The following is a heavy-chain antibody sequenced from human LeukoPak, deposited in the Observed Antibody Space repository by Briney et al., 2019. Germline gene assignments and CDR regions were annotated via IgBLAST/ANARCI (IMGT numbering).Heavy chain of an antibody. CDR1: GGSISSYY. J-gene: IGHJ5*02. V-gene: IGHV4-4*07. CDR3: ARGPDSSYGSGSYYRNNWFGP. CDR2: IYTSGST. Sequence: SESLSLTCTVSGGSISSYYWSWIRQPARKGQEWIGRIYTSGSTHYNPSLKSRVTISVDTSKNQFSLKLSSVTAADTAVYYCARGPDSSYGSGSYYRNNWFGPWGQGTLVTVSS. D-gene: IGHD3-10*01.